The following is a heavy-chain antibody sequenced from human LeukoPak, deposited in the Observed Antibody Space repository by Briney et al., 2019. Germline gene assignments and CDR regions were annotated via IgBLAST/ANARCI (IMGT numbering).Heavy chain of an antibody. J-gene: IGHJ3*02. Sequence: PGGSLRLSCAASGFTFSSYWMSWVRQAPGKGLEWVANIKQDGSEKYYVDSVNGRFTISRDNAKNSLYLQMNSLRAEDTAVYYCARPIMYYYDSSGTNPPAGAFDIWGQGTMVTVSS. CDR3: ARPIMYYYDSSGTNPPAGAFDI. V-gene: IGHV3-7*01. CDR2: IKQDGSEK. CDR1: GFTFSSYW. D-gene: IGHD3-22*01.